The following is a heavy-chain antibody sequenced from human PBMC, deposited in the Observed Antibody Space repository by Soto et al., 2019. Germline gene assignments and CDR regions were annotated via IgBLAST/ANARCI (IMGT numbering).Heavy chain of an antibody. CDR2: ISASSTNT. Sequence: GGSLRLSCADSGFTFSSYAMSWVRQAPGKGLEWVSTISASSTNTHYAESVKGRFTISRDNSKNTLYLQMNSLRAEDTAIYYCAQRSSNWSAFDLRGQGTMVTVSS. CDR3: AQRSSNWSAFDL. D-gene: IGHD1-20*01. CDR1: GFTFSSYA. J-gene: IGHJ3*01. V-gene: IGHV3-23*01.